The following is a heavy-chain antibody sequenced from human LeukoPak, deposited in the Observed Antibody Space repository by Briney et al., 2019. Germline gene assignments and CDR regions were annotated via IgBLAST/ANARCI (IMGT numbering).Heavy chain of an antibody. Sequence: GGSLRLSCAASGFTFSSYAMSWVRQAPGKGLEWVSAISGSGGSTYYADSVKGRFTISRDNSKYTLYLQMNSLRAEDTAVYYCAKDADVAVAGTYYYYYMDVWGKGTTVTISS. J-gene: IGHJ6*03. CDR1: GFTFSSYA. CDR3: AKDADVAVAGTYYYYYMDV. D-gene: IGHD6-19*01. CDR2: ISGSGGST. V-gene: IGHV3-23*01.